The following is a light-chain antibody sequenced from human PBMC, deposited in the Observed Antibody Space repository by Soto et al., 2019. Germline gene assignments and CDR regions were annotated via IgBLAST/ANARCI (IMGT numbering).Light chain of an antibody. J-gene: IGKJ1*01. CDR2: GAS. CDR3: QQYTNTNNPWM. CDR1: ESVSTN. Sequence: EIVMTQSPATLSLSPGERATLSCRASESVSTNLAWYQQKAGQAPRLLIYGASTRATGIPARFSGSGSGTEFTLIISGLQPDDSATYYCQQYTNTNNPWMFGQGTKVDIK. V-gene: IGKV3-15*01.